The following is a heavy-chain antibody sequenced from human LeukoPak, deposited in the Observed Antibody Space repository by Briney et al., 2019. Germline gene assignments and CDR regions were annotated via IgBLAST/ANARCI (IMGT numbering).Heavy chain of an antibody. V-gene: IGHV4-4*07. J-gene: IGHJ6*03. CDR2: IYTSEST. Sequence: SETLSLTCTVSGGSISSYYWSWIRQPAGKGLEWIGRIYTSESTNYNPSLRSRVTMSVDTSKNQFSLKLSSVTAADTAVYYCARVKTGYDYVFGLFYYYYYMDVWGKGTTVTVSS. CDR3: ARVKTGYDYVFGLFYYYYYMDV. D-gene: IGHD3-16*01. CDR1: GGSISSYY.